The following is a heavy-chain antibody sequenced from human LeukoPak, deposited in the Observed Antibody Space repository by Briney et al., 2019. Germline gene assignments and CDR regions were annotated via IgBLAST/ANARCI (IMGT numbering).Heavy chain of an antibody. CDR2: IYYSGST. D-gene: IGHD6-13*01. V-gene: IGHV4-39*01. J-gene: IGHJ4*02. CDR1: GGSISSSSYY. CDR3: ARRDSSSWQTYYFDY. Sequence: PSETLSLTCTVSGGSISSSSYYWGWIRQPPGKGLEWIGSIYYSGSTYYNPSLKSRVTISVDTSKNQFSLKLSSVTAADTAVYYCARRDSSSWQTYYFDYWGQGTLVTVSS.